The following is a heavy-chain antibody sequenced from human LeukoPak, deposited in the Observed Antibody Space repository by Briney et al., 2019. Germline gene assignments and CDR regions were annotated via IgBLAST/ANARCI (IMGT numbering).Heavy chain of an antibody. CDR3: ANSFGPVIAAAGTGAD. D-gene: IGHD6-13*01. CDR1: EFSVGSNY. CDR2: IYSGGST. Sequence: GGSLRLSCAASEFSVGSNYMTWVRQAPGKGLEWVSLIYSGGSTYYADSVKGRFTISRDNSKNTLYLQMNSLRAEDTAVYYCANSFGPVIAAAGTGADWGQGTLVTVSS. V-gene: IGHV3-66*01. J-gene: IGHJ4*02.